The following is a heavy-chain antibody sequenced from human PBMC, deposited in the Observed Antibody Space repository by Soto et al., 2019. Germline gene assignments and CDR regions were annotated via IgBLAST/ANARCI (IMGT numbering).Heavy chain of an antibody. J-gene: IGHJ4*02. Sequence: WASVKVSCKPSGYTFSSYTISWVRQAPGQGLEWMGWISAYNGNTRHAQKVQGRVIMNTDTSTSTAYMELKSLRSDDTAVYYCARHLTAPDQIVFLRAPFDYWGQGTLVTVSS. V-gene: IGHV1-18*04. CDR3: ARHLTAPDQIVFLRAPFDY. CDR2: ISAYNGNT. D-gene: IGHD3-3*01. CDR1: GYTFSSYT.